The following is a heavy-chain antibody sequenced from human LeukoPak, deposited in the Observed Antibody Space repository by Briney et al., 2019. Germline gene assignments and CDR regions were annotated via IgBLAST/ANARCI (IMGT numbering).Heavy chain of an antibody. CDR1: GGSISSFH. CDR3: ASFTRQVVL. Sequence: SETLSLTCNVSGGSISSFHWSWIWQPAGKGLEWIGRIYTSGSTSYNSSLRSRVTVSVDTSKNQFSLKLSSVTAADTAVYYCASFTRQVVLWGQGTLVTVSS. J-gene: IGHJ4*02. V-gene: IGHV4-4*07. CDR2: IYTSGST. D-gene: IGHD6-13*01.